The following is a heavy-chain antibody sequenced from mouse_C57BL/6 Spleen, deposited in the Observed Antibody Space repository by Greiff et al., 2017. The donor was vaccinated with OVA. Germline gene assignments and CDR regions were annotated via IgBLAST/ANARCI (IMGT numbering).Heavy chain of an antibody. CDR1: GYTFTDYE. V-gene: IGHV1-15*01. J-gene: IGHJ2*01. D-gene: IGHD1-1*01. CDR2: IDPETGGT. CDR3: PITTVVAHYFDY. Sequence: QVQLQQSGAELVRPGASVTLSCKASGYTFTDYEMHWVKQTPVHGLEWIGAIDPETGGTAYNQKFKGKAILTADKSSSTAYMELRSLTSEDSAVYYYPITTVVAHYFDYWGQGTTLTVSS.